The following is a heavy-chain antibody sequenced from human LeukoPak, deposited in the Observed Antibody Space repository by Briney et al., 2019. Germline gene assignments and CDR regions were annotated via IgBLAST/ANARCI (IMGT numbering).Heavy chain of an antibody. Sequence: PGRSLRLSCAASGFTFSSYAMHWVRQAPGKGLEWVSYVSNGGSSSILYADSVKGRSTVFRDYAKNSLYLQMNSLRADDTGVYYCARDKSNKGHDCWGQGTLVTVSS. J-gene: IGHJ4*02. CDR2: VSNGGSSSI. CDR3: ARDKSNKGHDC. V-gene: IGHV3-48*04. CDR1: GFTFSSYA.